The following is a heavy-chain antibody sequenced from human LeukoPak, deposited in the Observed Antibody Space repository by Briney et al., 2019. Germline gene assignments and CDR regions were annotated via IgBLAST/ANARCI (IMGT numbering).Heavy chain of an antibody. CDR2: IHHSGST. CDR3: ARGYGSGSYYTPYYYYYGMDV. Sequence: PSETLSLTCAVSGDSISSSNWWSWVRQPPGKGLEWIGEIHHSGSTNYNPSLKSRVTISVDTSKNQFSLKLSSVTAADTAVYYCARGYGSGSYYTPYYYYYGMDVWGQGTTVTVSS. V-gene: IGHV4-4*02. J-gene: IGHJ6*02. CDR1: GDSISSSNW. D-gene: IGHD3-10*01.